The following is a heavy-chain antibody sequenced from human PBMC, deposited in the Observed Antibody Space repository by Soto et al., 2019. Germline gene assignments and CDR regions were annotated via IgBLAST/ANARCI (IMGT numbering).Heavy chain of an antibody. J-gene: IGHJ6*03. CDR2: IYYSGST. Sequence: SETLSLTCTVSGGSISSYYWSWIRQPPGKGLEWIGYIYYSGSTNYNPSLKSRVTISVDTSKNQFSLKLSSVTAAETAVYYCARALRNYYYMDVWGKGTTVTVSS. D-gene: IGHD3-3*01. CDR3: ARALRNYYYMDV. V-gene: IGHV4-59*01. CDR1: GGSISSYY.